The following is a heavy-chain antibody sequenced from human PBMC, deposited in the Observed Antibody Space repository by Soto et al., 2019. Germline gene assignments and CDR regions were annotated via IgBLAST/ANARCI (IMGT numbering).Heavy chain of an antibody. V-gene: IGHV1-2*02. CDR3: ARVTLRAGNWFDP. Sequence: GSVKVCFKASGYPFTDYFIHLVRQAPGQGFEWMGWINPKSRGTTYAQKFQGRVTMTRDTSNTTAYMELRGLRSYDTAIYYCARVTLRAGNWFDPWGQGTMVTVSS. CDR1: GYPFTDYF. CDR2: INPKSRGT. J-gene: IGHJ5*02.